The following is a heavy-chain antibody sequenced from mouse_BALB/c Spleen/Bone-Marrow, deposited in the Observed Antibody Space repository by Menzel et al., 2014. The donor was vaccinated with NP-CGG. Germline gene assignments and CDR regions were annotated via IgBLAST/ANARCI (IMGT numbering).Heavy chain of an antibody. V-gene: IGHV4-1*02. CDR2: INPDSGTI. CDR3: ARLYYDYDDVFYWYFDV. CDR1: GFDFSRYW. D-gene: IGHD2-4*01. Sequence: EVHLVESGGGLVQPGGSLKLSCAASGFDFSRYWMSWVRQAPGKGLEWIGEINPDSGTINYTPSLKDKFIISRDNAKNTLYLQMSKVRSEDTALYYCARLYYDYDDVFYWYFDVWGAGTTVTVSS. J-gene: IGHJ1*01.